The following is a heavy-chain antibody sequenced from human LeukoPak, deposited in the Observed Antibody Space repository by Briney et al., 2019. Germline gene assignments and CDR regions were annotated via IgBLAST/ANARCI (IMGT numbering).Heavy chain of an antibody. J-gene: IGHJ4*02. CDR3: ARNYYGSGSYYGFDY. CDR1: GYSLTSYA. V-gene: IGHV1-3*01. D-gene: IGHD3-10*01. Sequence: ASVTVSCKASGYSLTSYAMHWVRQAPGQRLEWMGWINAGNGNTKYSQKFQGRVTITRDTSASTAYMELSSLRSEDTAVYYCARNYYGSGSYYGFDYWGQGTLVTVS. CDR2: INAGNGNT.